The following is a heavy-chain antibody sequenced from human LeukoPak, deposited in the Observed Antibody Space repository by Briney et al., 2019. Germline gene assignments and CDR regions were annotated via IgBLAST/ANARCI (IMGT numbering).Heavy chain of an antibody. V-gene: IGHV4-59*08. D-gene: IGHD2-2*01. CDR1: SGSISSYF. Sequence: SETLSLTCTVSSGSISSYFWSWIRQPPGKGLEWIGYIYSSGSTNYNPSLRGRVTISLDTSKNQFSLKLSSVTAADTAVYYCARREAQPFWGQGTMVTVSS. J-gene: IGHJ3*01. CDR2: IYSSGST. CDR3: ARREAQPF.